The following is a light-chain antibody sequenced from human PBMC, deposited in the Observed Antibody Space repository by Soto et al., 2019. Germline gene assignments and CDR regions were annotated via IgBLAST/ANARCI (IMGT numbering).Light chain of an antibody. CDR3: SSYTSSSTLAV. CDR2: DVN. Sequence: QPASVSGSPGQSITISCTGTSSDVGGYNYVSWYQQDPGKAPKLMIYDVNNRPSGVSNRFSGSKSGNTASLTISGLQAEDEAYYYCSSYTSSSTLAVFGGGTKLTVL. J-gene: IGLJ2*01. V-gene: IGLV2-14*01. CDR1: SSDVGGYNY.